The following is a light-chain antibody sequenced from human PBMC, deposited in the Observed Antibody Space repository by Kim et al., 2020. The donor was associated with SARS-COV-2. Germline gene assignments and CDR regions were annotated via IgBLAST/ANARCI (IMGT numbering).Light chain of an antibody. J-gene: IGLJ2*01. V-gene: IGLV3-19*01. CDR2: GKN. Sequence: SSELTQDPAVSVALGQTVRITCQGDSLRSYYASWYQQKPGQAPVLVIYGKNNRPSGIPDRFSGSSSGNTASLTITGAQAENEADYYCNSRESSGNPWVFG. CDR3: NSRESSGNPWV. CDR1: SLRSYY.